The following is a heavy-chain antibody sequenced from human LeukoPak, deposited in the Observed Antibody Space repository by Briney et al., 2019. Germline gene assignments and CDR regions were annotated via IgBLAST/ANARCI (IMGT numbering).Heavy chain of an antibody. CDR2: ISAYNSNT. CDR3: ARDCGGDCYLDY. CDR1: GYTFTSNG. Sequence: ASVKVSCKASGYTFTSNGIGWGRQPPGQGLGWMGWISAYNSNTNYARKFQGRVTMTTDTSTSTAYMELRSLRSDDTAVYYCARDCGGDCYLDYWGQGTLVTVSS. J-gene: IGHJ4*02. D-gene: IGHD2-21*01. V-gene: IGHV1-18*01.